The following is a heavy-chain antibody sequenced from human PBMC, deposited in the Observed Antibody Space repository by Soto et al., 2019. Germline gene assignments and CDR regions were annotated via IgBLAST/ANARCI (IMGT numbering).Heavy chain of an antibody. J-gene: IGHJ4*02. Sequence: SETLSLTCAVHGGSFSGYYWSWIRQPPGKGLEWIGYIYYSGSTNYNPSLKSRVTISVDTSKNQFSLKLSSVTAADTAVYYCAGTRHDYGIDYWGQGTLVTVSS. CDR3: AGTRHDYGIDY. CDR1: GGSFSGYY. D-gene: IGHD4-17*01. V-gene: IGHV4-59*01. CDR2: IYYSGST.